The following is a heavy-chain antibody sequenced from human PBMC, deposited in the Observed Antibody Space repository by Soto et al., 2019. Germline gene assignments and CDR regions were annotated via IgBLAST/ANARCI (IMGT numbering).Heavy chain of an antibody. V-gene: IGHV2-26*01. Sequence: QVTLKESGPVLVKPTETLTLTCTVSGFSLSNARMGVSWIRQPPGKALEWLAHIFSNDEKSYSTSLKSRLTMSNETSKRQVGLTVRNMDPEATATYYRARIAADPQYEYYDMDVWYAGTTVAFCS. CDR2: IFSNDEK. CDR3: ARIAADPQYEYYDMDV. D-gene: IGHD6-13*01. CDR1: GFSLSNARMG. J-gene: IGHJ6*01.